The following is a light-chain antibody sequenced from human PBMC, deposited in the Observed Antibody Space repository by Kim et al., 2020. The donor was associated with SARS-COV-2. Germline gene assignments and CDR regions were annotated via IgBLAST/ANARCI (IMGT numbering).Light chain of an antibody. CDR1: KLGDEY. V-gene: IGLV3-1*01. CDR3: QAWDSSNVV. Sequence: SYELTQPPSVSVSPGQTASITCSGDKLGDEYACWYQQKPGQSPVLVIYQDSKRPSGIPERFSGSNSGITATLTISETQAMDEADYYCQAWDSSNVV. J-gene: IGLJ2*01. CDR2: QDS.